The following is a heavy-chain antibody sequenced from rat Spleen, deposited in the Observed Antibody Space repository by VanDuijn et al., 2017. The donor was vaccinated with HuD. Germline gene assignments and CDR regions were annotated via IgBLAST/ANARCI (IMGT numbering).Heavy chain of an antibody. Sequence: QVQLKESGPGLVQPSQTLSLTCTVSGFSLSSNGVSWVRQPPGKGLEWIAAISSGGSTYFNSVLKSRLSISRDTSKSQVFLKVNSLQTEDTAIYFCARGHNYFDYWGQGVMVTVSS. V-gene: IGHV2S12*01. CDR3: ARGHNYFDY. CDR1: GFSLSSNG. CDR2: ISSGGST. J-gene: IGHJ2*01.